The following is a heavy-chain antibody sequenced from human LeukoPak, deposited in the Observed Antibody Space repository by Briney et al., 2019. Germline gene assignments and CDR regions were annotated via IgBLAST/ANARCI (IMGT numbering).Heavy chain of an antibody. J-gene: IGHJ4*02. CDR2: IWSDGTNR. CDR1: GFIFSHYA. V-gene: IGHV3-33*01. CDR3: ARDAQRGFDYSNSLQY. Sequence: GTSLTLSCAASGFIFSHYALHWVRQAQGQGLEWVAVIWSDGTNRYYGDSVKGRFSISRDDSQKGVFMQMNNLRADYTAVYYCARDAQRGFDYSNSLQYWGQGALVTVSS. D-gene: IGHD4-11*01.